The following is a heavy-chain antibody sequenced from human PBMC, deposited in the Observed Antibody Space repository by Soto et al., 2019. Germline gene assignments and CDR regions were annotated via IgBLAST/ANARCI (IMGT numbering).Heavy chain of an antibody. CDR1: GGSISSGGYY. D-gene: IGHD2-8*01. J-gene: IGHJ5*02. CDR3: SRHCEKSYCTNGVCPRYNWFDP. V-gene: IGHV4-31*03. Sequence: PSETLSLTCTVSGGSISSGGYYWSWIRQHPGKGLEWIGYIYYSGSTYYNPSLKSRVTISVDTSKNQFSLKLSSVTAADTAVYYCSRHCEKSYCTNGVCPRYNWFDPWGQGTLVTVSS. CDR2: IYYSGST.